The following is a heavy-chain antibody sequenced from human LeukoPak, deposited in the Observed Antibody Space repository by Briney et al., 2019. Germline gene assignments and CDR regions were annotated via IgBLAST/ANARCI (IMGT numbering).Heavy chain of an antibody. Sequence: GGSLRLSCAASGFTFSSYGMHWVRQAPGKGLEWVAVISYDGSNKYYADSVKGRFTISRDNSKNTLYLQMNSLRAEDTAVYYCAEAELLWFGELPYYYYGMDVWGQGTTVTVSS. CDR2: ISYDGSNK. CDR1: GFTFSSYG. D-gene: IGHD3-10*01. CDR3: AEAELLWFGELPYYYYGMDV. J-gene: IGHJ6*02. V-gene: IGHV3-30*18.